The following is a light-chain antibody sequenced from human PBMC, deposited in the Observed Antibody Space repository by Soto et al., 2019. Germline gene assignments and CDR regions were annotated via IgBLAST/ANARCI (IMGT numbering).Light chain of an antibody. CDR2: DVT. Sequence: QSALTQPRSVSGSPGQSVTISCTGTNSDVGTYNYVSWYQQHPGKAPKLIIYDVTKRPSGVPDRFSGSKSDNTASLTVSGLQAEDEADYYCSSYAGNNNFVVFGGGTKVTVL. CDR3: SSYAGNNNFVV. J-gene: IGLJ2*01. V-gene: IGLV2-11*01. CDR1: NSDVGTYNY.